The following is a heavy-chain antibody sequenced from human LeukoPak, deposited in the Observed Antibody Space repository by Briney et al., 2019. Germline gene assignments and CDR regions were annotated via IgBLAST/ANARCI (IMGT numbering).Heavy chain of an antibody. J-gene: IGHJ4*02. CDR3: ARDLAGDYGDY. CDR1: GYTFTNYG. Sequence: ASVKFSCRAAGYTFTNYGFTWVRQAPAQGREWMGWVVDYNGNTNYTQKFQGRVTMTTDTSTSTAYMELRSLRSADTAVYYCARDLAGDYGDYWGQGTLVTVSS. CDR2: VVDYNGNT. D-gene: IGHD3-10*01. V-gene: IGHV1-18*01.